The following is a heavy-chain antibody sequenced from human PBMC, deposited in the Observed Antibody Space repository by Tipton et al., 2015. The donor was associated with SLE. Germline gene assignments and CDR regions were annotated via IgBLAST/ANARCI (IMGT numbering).Heavy chain of an antibody. D-gene: IGHD5-12*01. CDR3: ARGSRGYSGPHWFDP. CDR2: IYYSGNT. J-gene: IGHJ5*02. V-gene: IGHV4-59*01. CDR1: GGSISSYY. Sequence: TLSLTCIVSGGSISSYYWSWIRQPPGKGLEWIGYIYYSGNTYYNPSLKSRVTISVDTSKNQFSLKLTSVTGADTAVYYCARGSRGYSGPHWFDPWGQGTLVTVSS.